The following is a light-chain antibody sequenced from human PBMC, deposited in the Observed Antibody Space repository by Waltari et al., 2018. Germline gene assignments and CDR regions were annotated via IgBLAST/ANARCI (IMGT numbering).Light chain of an antibody. CDR3: QSYDSSLSTWV. J-gene: IGLJ3*02. CDR2: GNA. V-gene: IGLV1-40*01. Sequence: QTVLTQPPSVSGAPGQRVPISRTGSSPNIGAGCAVHWYQRLPPSAPILLIYGNANRPSGVPDRFSAAKSGSTTSLPITGLQAEDEADYYCQSYDSSLSTWVFGGGTKLTVL. CDR1: SPNIGAGCA.